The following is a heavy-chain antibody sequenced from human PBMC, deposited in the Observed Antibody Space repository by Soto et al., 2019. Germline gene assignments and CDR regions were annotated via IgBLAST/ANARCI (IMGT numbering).Heavy chain of an antibody. CDR3: AREPGSLRAGAFDI. Sequence: GGSLRLSCAASGFTFSSYSINWVRQAPGKGLEWVSSISSSSSYIYYADSVKGRFTISRDNAKNSLYLQMNSLRAEDTAVYYCAREPGSLRAGAFDIWGQGTMVTVSS. CDR2: ISSSSSYI. CDR1: GFTFSSYS. J-gene: IGHJ3*02. V-gene: IGHV3-21*01. D-gene: IGHD6-13*01.